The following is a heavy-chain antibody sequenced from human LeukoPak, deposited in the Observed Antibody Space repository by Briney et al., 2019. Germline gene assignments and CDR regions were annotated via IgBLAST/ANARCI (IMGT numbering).Heavy chain of an antibody. Sequence: GGSLRLSCAASGFTVSSSYMSWVRQAPGKGLEWVSVIYSGGSTYYADSVKGRFTISRDNSKNTLYLQMNSLRAEDTAVYYCAGDSLRSHGMDVWGKGTTVTVSS. V-gene: IGHV3-53*01. CDR3: AGDSLRSHGMDV. CDR1: GFTVSSSY. J-gene: IGHJ6*04. D-gene: IGHD1-26*01. CDR2: IYSGGST.